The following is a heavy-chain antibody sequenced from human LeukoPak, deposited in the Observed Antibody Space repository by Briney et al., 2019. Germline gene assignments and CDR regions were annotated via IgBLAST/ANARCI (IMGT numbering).Heavy chain of an antibody. D-gene: IGHD3-10*01. CDR1: VYTFTGYY. J-gene: IGHJ4*02. Sequence: ASVKVSCKASVYTFTGYYMHWVRQAPGQGLERMGWINPNSGGTNYAQKFQGRVTMTRDTSISTAYMELSRLRSDDTAVYYCARDRGETAFDYWGQGTLVTVSS. CDR2: INPNSGGT. V-gene: IGHV1-2*02. CDR3: ARDRGETAFDY.